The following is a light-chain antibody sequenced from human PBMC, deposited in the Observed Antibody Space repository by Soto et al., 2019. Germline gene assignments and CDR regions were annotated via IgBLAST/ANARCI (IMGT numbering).Light chain of an antibody. CDR3: CSYAGTNTYV. J-gene: IGLJ1*01. CDR1: SSDLGTFNL. Sequence: QSVLTQPSSVSGSPGQSITISCTGSSSDLGTFNLVSWYQQHPGKAPKLLIYEVNWRPSGVSNRFSGSKSGTTASLKISGLQTDDEADYFCCSYAGTNTYVFGGGTKVTVL. CDR2: EVN. V-gene: IGLV2-23*02.